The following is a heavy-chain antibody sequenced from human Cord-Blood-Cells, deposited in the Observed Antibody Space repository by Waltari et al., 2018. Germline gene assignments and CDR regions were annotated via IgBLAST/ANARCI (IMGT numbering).Heavy chain of an antibody. CDR1: GFTFSSYW. J-gene: IGHJ6*02. CDR2: IKQDGSEK. V-gene: IGHV3-7*01. CDR3: ARGYYYYYGMDV. Sequence: EVQLVESGGGLVQPGGSLRLSCAASGFTFSSYWMSWVRQAPGRGVGWVANIKQDGSEKYYVDSVKGRFTISRDNAKNSLYLQMNSLRAEDTAVYYCARGYYYYYGMDVWGQGTTVTVSS.